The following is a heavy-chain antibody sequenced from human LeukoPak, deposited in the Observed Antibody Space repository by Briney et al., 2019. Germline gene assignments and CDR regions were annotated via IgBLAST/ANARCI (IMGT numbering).Heavy chain of an antibody. Sequence: SETLSLTCTVSGGSISSGGYYWSWIRQHPGKGLEWIGYIYYSGSTYYNPSLKSRVTISVDTSKNQFSLKLSSVTAADTAVYYRARDPGPFWSGYSSAFDIWGQGTMVTVSS. CDR3: ARDPGPFWSGYSSAFDI. CDR2: IYYSGST. V-gene: IGHV4-31*03. D-gene: IGHD3-3*01. CDR1: GGSISSGGYY. J-gene: IGHJ3*02.